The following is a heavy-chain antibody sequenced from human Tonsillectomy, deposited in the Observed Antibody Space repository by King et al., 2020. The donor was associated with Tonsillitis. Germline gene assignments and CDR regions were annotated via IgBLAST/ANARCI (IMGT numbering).Heavy chain of an antibody. CDR3: ARGGLVATSRFDY. V-gene: IGHV3-48*01. CDR2: ISDNSQTI. CDR1: GFTFSSYS. Sequence: VQLVESGGDLVQPGGSLRLSCAASGFTFSSYSMNWVRPAPGKGLEWVSYISDNSQTIYYTDAVKGRFTISRDNSKNSLYLQMNNLRVEETAEYYCARGGLVATSRFDYWGQGILVTVSS. D-gene: IGHD1-26*01. J-gene: IGHJ4*01.